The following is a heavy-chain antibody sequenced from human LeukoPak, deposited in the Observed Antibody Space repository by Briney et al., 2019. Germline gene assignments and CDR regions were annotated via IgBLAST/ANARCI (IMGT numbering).Heavy chain of an antibody. CDR2: ISSSGSTI. Sequence: PGGSLRLSCAASGFTFSDYYMSWIRQAPGKGLEWVSYISSSGSTIYYADSVKGRFTLSRDNAKNSLYLQMNSLRAEDTAVYYCARVSDIVATDRYYYMDVWGKGTTVTVSS. CDR3: ARVSDIVATDRYYYMDV. J-gene: IGHJ6*03. D-gene: IGHD5-12*01. V-gene: IGHV3-11*01. CDR1: GFTFSDYY.